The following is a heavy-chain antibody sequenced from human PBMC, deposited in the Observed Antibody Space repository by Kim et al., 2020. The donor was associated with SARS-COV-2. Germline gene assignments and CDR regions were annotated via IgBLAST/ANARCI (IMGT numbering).Heavy chain of an antibody. CDR1: GFTFSSYG. V-gene: IGHV3-30*18. CDR3: AKQITMVRGYAFDI. J-gene: IGHJ3*02. Sequence: GGSLRLSCAASGFTFSSYGMHWVRQAPGKGLEWVAVISYDGSNKYYADSVKGRFTISRDNSKNTLYLQMNSLRAEDTAVYYCAKQITMVRGYAFDIWGQGTMVTVSS. CDR2: ISYDGSNK. D-gene: IGHD3-10*01.